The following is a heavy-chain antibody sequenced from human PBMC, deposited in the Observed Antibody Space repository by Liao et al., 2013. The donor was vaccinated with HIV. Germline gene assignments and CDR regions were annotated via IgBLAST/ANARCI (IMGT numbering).Heavy chain of an antibody. CDR2: IYYSGST. CDR3: ARFGDDFWSGYIADYWYFDL. Sequence: QVQLQESGPGLVKPSETLSLTCTVSGGSISSYYWSWIRQPPGKGLEWIGYIYYSGSTNYNPSLKSRVTISVDTSKNQFSLKLSSVTAADTAVYYCARFGDDFWSGYIADYWYFDLWGRGTLVTVSS. J-gene: IGHJ2*01. D-gene: IGHD3-3*01. CDR1: GGSISSYY. V-gene: IGHV4-59*01.